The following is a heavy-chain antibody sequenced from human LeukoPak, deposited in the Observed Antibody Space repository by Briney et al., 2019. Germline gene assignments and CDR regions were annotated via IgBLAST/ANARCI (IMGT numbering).Heavy chain of an antibody. CDR2: IRDDGNNI. CDR3: TRAVTYYYDSSGPPSAY. J-gene: IGHJ4*02. CDR1: GFSFTSYA. D-gene: IGHD3-22*01. V-gene: IGHV3-30*02. Sequence: GSLRLSCAASGFSFTSYAMHWVRQAPGKGLEWVAFIRDDGNNIHYADSVKDRFTISRDNSKNTLYLQMNSLKTEDTAVYYCTRAVTYYYDSSGPPSAYWGQGTLVTVSS.